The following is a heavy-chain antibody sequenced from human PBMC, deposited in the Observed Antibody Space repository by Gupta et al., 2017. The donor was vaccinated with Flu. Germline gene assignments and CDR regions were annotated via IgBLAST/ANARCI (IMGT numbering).Heavy chain of an antibody. J-gene: IGHJ6*03. CDR3: ARQVLGYCSSTSCPHYYYMDV. V-gene: IGHV4-59*08. Sequence: VQLQESGTGLVKPSATLSLTCTFSGGSISSYYWSWIRQPQGKGLGWIGYIYYSGSTNYNPSLKSRVTISVDTSKNQFSLKLSSVTAADTAVYYCARQVLGYCSSTSCPHYYYMDVWGKGTTVTGSS. CDR2: IYYSGST. CDR1: GGSISSYY. D-gene: IGHD2-2*01.